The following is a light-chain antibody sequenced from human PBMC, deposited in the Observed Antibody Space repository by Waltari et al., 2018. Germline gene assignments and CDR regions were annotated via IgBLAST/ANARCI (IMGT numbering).Light chain of an antibody. CDR2: GNT. Sequence: QSVLTQPPSVSGAPGQRVTISCTGSSTNVGAGSDVQSYQQLPGTARKLLIYGNTSRPSGVPDRFSASKSGTSASLAITGLQAEDEADYYCQSYDSSLSGWVFGGGTKLTVL. J-gene: IGLJ3*02. CDR1: STNVGAGSD. CDR3: QSYDSSLSGWV. V-gene: IGLV1-40*01.